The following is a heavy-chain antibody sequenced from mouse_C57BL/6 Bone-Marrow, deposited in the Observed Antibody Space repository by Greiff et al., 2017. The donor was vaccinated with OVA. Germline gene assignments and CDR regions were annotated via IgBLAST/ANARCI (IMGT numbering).Heavy chain of an antibody. CDR3: APLDYGGGYWYFDD. V-gene: IGHV1-19*01. CDR1: GYTFTDYY. J-gene: IGHJ1*03. CDR2: INPYNGGT. D-gene: IGHD2-4*01. Sequence: EVQLQQSGPVLVKPGASVKMSCKASGYTFTDYYMNWVKQSHGKSLEWIGVINPYNGGTSYNQTFKGKATLTVDKSSSTAYMQLNSLTSEDSAVYYGAPLDYGGGYWYFDDWGTGTTVTVSS.